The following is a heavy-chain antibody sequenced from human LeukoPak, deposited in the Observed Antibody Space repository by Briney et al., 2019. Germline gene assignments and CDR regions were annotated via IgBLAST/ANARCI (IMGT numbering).Heavy chain of an antibody. Sequence: GGSLRLSCAASGFPFSTYAMNWVRQAPGKGLEWVSVITGSGGSTQYADSVKGRFTISRGNAKNTLYLQMNSLRAEDTAVYYCARTNWFDPWGQGTLVTVSS. J-gene: IGHJ5*02. CDR2: ITGSGGST. CDR1: GFPFSTYA. V-gene: IGHV3-23*01. CDR3: ARTNWFDP.